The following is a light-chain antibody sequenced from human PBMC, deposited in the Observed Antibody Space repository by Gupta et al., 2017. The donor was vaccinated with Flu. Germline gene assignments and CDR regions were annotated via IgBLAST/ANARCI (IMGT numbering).Light chain of an antibody. CDR3: LQDISSPLT. J-gene: IGKJ3*01. CDR1: QSSGDRSNNRNC. Sequence: LVARATVNCKTSQSSGDRSNNRNCSGWFQQIAGLAPKLLIYGATAPAGGLPDRISGSAAAADFSLTISSLQTEDVAVYYCLQDISSPLTFGDGTKVEIK. V-gene: IGKV4-1*01. CDR2: GAT.